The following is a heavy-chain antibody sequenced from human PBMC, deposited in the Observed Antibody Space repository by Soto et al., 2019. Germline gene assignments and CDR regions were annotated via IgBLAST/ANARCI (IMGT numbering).Heavy chain of an antibody. CDR1: GGSISSYY. V-gene: IGHV4-59*01. J-gene: IGHJ5*02. CDR2: IYYSGST. CDR3: ARLLWFGDGWFDP. Sequence: QVQLQESGPGLVKPSETLSLTCTVSGGSISSYYWSWIRQPPGKGLEWIGYIYYSGSTNYNPSLKSRVTISVDTSKNQFSLKLSSVTAADTAVYYCARLLWFGDGWFDPWGQGTLVTVYS. D-gene: IGHD3-10*01.